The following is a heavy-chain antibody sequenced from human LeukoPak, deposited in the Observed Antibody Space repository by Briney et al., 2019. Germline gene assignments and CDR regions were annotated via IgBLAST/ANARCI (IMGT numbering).Heavy chain of an antibody. CDR1: GYTFTGYY. V-gene: IGHV1-2*02. CDR2: INPNSGGT. J-gene: IGHJ5*02. D-gene: IGHD4-23*01. CDR3: ARDQAVVRGWFDP. Sequence: ASVKVSCKASGYTFTGYYMHWVRQAPGQGLEWMGWINPNSGGTNYAQKFQGRVTMTRDTSISTAYMELSRLRSDDTAVYYCARDQAVVRGWFDPWGQGTLVTVSS.